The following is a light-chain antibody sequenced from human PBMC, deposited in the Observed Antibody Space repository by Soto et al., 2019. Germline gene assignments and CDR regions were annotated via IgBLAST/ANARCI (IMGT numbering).Light chain of an antibody. CDR1: SSNIGNNY. Sequence: QSALTQPPSVSAAPGQTVTISCSGSSSNIGNNYVSWYQQLPGTAPKLLIYDNNKRPSGIPDRFSGSKSGTSATLGITGLQTGDEADYYCGTWDSSLSAHAVFGGGTQLTVL. CDR2: DNN. CDR3: GTWDSSLSAHAV. V-gene: IGLV1-51*01. J-gene: IGLJ7*01.